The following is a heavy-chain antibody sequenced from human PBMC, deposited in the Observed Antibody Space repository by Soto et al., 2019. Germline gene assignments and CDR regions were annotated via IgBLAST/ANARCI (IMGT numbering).Heavy chain of an antibody. CDR2: ISYDGSNK. CDR3: AKVIYCSSTSCLGMDV. V-gene: IGHV3-30*18. CDR1: GFTFSSYG. Sequence: GGSLRLSCAASGFTFSSYGMHWVRQAPGKGLEWVAVISYDGSNKYYADSVKGRFTISRDNHKNTLYLQMNSLRAEDTAVYYCAKVIYCSSTSCLGMDVWGQGTTVTVS. J-gene: IGHJ6*02. D-gene: IGHD2-2*01.